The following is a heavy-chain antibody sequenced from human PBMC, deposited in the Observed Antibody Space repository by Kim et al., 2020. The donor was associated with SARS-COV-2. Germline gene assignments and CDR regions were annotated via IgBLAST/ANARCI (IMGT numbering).Heavy chain of an antibody. J-gene: IGHJ5*02. CDR2: ISSSSSYI. V-gene: IGHV3-21*01. Sequence: GGSLRLSCAASGFTFSSYSMNWVRQAPGKGLEWVSSISSSSSYIYYADSVKGRFTISRDNAKNSLYLQMNSLRAEDTAVYYCATLGPMIRREARADPWGQGTLVTVSS. D-gene: IGHD3-10*01. CDR3: ATLGPMIRREARADP. CDR1: GFTFSSYS.